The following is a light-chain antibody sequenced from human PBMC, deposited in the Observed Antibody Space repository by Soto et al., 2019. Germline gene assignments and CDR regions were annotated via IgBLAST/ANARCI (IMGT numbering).Light chain of an antibody. CDR2: GAS. Sequence: EVVMTQSPATLYVSPGERVTLSCRDSQAVGYNLAWYQHKPGQAPRLLIYGASTRVTGIPTRFSGSGSGTEFTLTISSLQSEDFAIYYCQQSYTFGQGTKLEIK. V-gene: IGKV3-15*01. CDR1: QAVGYN. CDR3: QQSYT. J-gene: IGKJ2*01.